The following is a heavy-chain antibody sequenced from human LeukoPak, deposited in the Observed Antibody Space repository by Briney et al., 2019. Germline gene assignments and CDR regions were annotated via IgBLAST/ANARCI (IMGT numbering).Heavy chain of an antibody. CDR3: ASSPRGVY. CDR1: GFTFSSYE. V-gene: IGHV3-48*03. J-gene: IGHJ4*02. CDR2: ISGSGTTI. Sequence: GGSLRLSCVASGFTFSSYEMSWVRQAPGKGLEWVSEISGSGTTIFYADSVKGRFTVSRDNAKNSLYLQMNSLRVEDTAVYYCASSPRGVYWGQGTLVAVSS. D-gene: IGHD3-10*01.